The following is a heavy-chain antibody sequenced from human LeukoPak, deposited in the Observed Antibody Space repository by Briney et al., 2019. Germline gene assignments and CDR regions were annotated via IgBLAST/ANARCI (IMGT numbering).Heavy chain of an antibody. CDR3: ARHYDYGGLDY. CDR2: IYYSGST. Sequence: SETLSLTCTVSGGSISSSSYYWGWIRQPPGKGLEWIGSIYYSGSTYYNPSLKSRVTISADTSKNQFSLKLSSVTAADTAVYYCARHYDYGGLDYWGQGTLVTVSS. J-gene: IGHJ4*02. CDR1: GGSISSSSYY. V-gene: IGHV4-39*01. D-gene: IGHD4-23*01.